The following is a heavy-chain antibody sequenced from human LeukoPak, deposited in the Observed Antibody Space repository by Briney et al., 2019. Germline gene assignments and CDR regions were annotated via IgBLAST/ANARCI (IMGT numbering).Heavy chain of an antibody. CDR2: IYSGGST. D-gene: IGHD6-19*01. J-gene: IGHJ4*02. V-gene: IGHV3-66*01. CDR3: AGDSTYSSGWSHFDY. CDR1: GFTVSSNY. Sequence: GGSLRLSCAASGFTVSSNYMTWVRQAPGKGLEWVSVIYSGGSTYYADSVKGRFTISRDNSKNMLYLQMNSLRAEDTAVYYCAGDSTYSSGWSHFDYWGQGTLVTVSS.